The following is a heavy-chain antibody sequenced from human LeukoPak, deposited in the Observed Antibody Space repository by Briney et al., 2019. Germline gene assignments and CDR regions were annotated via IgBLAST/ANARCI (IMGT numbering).Heavy chain of an antibody. CDR2: ISGSGGST. D-gene: IGHD3-22*01. CDR1: GFTFSSYA. Sequence: WGSLRLSCAASGFTFSSYAMSWVRQAPGKGLEWVSAISGSGGSTYYADSVKGRFTISRDNSKNTLYLQMNSLRAEDTAVYYCAKDYYDSSGYPFDYWGQGTLVTVSS. V-gene: IGHV3-23*01. CDR3: AKDYYDSSGYPFDY. J-gene: IGHJ4*02.